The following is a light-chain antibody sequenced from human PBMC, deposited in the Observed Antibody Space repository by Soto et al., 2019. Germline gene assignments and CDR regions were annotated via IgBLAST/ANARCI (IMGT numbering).Light chain of an antibody. Sequence: EIVLTQSPATLSLSPGERATLSCRASQSVGSSFAWYQQKPCQAPRLLIHDTSNRATDIPARFSGSGSGTDFTLTISSLEPEDFAFYYCQQRSNWSLLTFGGGTKVDIK. V-gene: IGKV3-11*01. CDR2: DTS. J-gene: IGKJ4*01. CDR3: QQRSNWSLLT. CDR1: QSVGSS.